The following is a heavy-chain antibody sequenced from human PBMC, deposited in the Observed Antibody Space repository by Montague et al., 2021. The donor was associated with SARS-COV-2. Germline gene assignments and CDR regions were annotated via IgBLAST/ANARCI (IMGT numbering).Heavy chain of an antibody. V-gene: IGHV4-39*01. CDR2: IYYTGTT. CDR3: ARHVIPRSRSGLGWFDP. CDR1: GDPIRTNSYY. D-gene: IGHD3-3*01. Sequence: SETLYLTCTVSGDPIRTNSYYWGWLRQPPGKGLERIGSIYYTGTTFSKPSLKSRVTLSVDTSKNQCSPRLSSVTAADTALYHCARHVIPRSRSGLGWFDPWGQGTLVTVSS. J-gene: IGHJ5*02.